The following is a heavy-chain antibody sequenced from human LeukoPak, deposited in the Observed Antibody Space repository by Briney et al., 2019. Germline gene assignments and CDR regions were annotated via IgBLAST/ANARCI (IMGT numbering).Heavy chain of an antibody. J-gene: IGHJ4*02. CDR2: IGSSGSTI. Sequence: GGSLRLSCAASGFTFSDYYMSWIRQAPGKGLEWVSYIGSSGSTIYYADSVKGRFTISRDNAKNSLYLQMNSLRAEDTAVYYCARVRSSSWTLFDYWGQGTLVTVSS. CDR1: GFTFSDYY. CDR3: ARVRSSSWTLFDY. D-gene: IGHD6-13*01. V-gene: IGHV3-11*01.